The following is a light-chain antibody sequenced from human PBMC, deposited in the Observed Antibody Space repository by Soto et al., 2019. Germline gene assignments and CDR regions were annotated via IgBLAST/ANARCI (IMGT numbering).Light chain of an antibody. CDR3: YSYAGSYTWV. V-gene: IGLV2-11*01. CDR1: ISDVGSYNY. Sequence: QSALTQPASVSGSPGQSITISCTGTISDVGSYNYVSWYQQHPGKAPKFMIYDVSKRPSGVPDRFSGSKSGNTASLTISGLQAEDEADYYCYSYAGSYTWVFGGGTKVTVL. CDR2: DVS. J-gene: IGLJ3*02.